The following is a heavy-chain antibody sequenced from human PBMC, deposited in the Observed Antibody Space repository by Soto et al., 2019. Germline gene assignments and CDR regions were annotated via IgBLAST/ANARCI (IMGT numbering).Heavy chain of an antibody. D-gene: IGHD6-19*01. CDR3: ASKGNIEVGGKIDY. J-gene: IGHJ4*02. CDR1: GGTFSSYA. Sequence: SVKVSCKASGGTFSSYAISWVRQAPGQGLEWMGGIIPIFGTANYAQKFQGRVTITGDTSTSTAYMELSSLRSEDTAVYYCASKGNIEVGGKIDYWAQGTLVPVS. V-gene: IGHV1-69*06. CDR2: IIPIFGTA.